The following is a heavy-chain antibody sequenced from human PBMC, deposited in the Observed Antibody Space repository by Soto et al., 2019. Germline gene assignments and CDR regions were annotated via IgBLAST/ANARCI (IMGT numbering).Heavy chain of an antibody. J-gene: IGHJ4*02. CDR3: AREGSYSAYNFAHGIQLWSFDF. D-gene: IGHD5-12*01. CDR1: GGSVNTFY. CDR2: IFSSGST. Sequence: LSLTCTVSGGSVNTFYWSWVRQPAGKGLEWIGRIFSSGSTSFNPSLESRVAMSVDTSKNHFSLNLSSVTAADMAVYYCAREGSYSAYNFAHGIQLWSFDFWGQGALVTVSS. V-gene: IGHV4-4*07.